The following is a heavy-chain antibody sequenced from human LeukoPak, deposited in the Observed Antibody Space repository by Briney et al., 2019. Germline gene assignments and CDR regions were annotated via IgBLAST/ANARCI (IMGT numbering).Heavy chain of an antibody. CDR3: TRDGDCGVDY. CDR1: GFTFSSYW. D-gene: IGHD4-17*01. CDR2: IKSDGSST. J-gene: IGHJ4*02. V-gene: IGHV3-74*01. Sequence: GGSLRLSCAASGFTFSSYWMHWVRQAPGKGLAWVSRIKSDGSSTNYADSVKGRFTISRDNAKNTLYLQMNSLRAEDTAVYYCTRDGDCGVDYWGQGTLVTVSS.